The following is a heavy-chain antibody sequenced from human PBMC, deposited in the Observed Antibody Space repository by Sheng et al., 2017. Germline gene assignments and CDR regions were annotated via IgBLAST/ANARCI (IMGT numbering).Heavy chain of an antibody. CDR1: GFTVSSNY. J-gene: IGHJ6*02. V-gene: IGHV3-53*01. CDR3: AREQWLVTYYGMDV. Sequence: EVQLVESGGGLIQPGGSLRLSCAASGFTVSSNYMSWVRQAPGKGLEWVSVIYSGGSTYYADSVKGRFTISRDNSKNTLYLQMNSLRAEDTAVYYCAREQWLVTYYGMDVWGQGTTVT. CDR2: IYSGGST. D-gene: IGHD6-19*01.